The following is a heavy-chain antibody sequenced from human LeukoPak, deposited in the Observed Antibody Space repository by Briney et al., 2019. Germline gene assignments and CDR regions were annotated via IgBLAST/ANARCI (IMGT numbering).Heavy chain of an antibody. D-gene: IGHD3-22*01. J-gene: IGHJ3*02. CDR1: GGSISSSSYY. CDR3: ARRYYYDSSGYFANAFDI. V-gene: IGHV4-39*07. CDR2: IYYSGST. Sequence: NPSETLSLTCTVSGGSISSSSYYWGWIRQPPGKGLEWIGSIYYSGSTNYNPSLKSRVTISVDTSKNQFSLKLSSVTAADTAVYYCARRYYYDSSGYFANAFDIWGQGTMVTVSS.